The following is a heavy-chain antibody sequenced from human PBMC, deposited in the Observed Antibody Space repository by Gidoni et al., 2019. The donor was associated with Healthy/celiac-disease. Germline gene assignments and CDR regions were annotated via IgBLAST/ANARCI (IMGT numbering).Heavy chain of an antibody. V-gene: IGHV3-7*03. CDR2: IKQDGSEK. D-gene: IGHD3-10*01. Sequence: EVQLVESGGGLVQPGGSLRLSCAASGFTFSSYWMSWVRQGPGKGLGWVANIKQDGSEKYYVDSVKGRFTISRDNAKNSLYLQMNSLRAEDTAVYYCAREGRDYYGSGTGAFDYWGQGTLVTVSS. J-gene: IGHJ4*02. CDR1: GFTFSSYW. CDR3: AREGRDYYGSGTGAFDY.